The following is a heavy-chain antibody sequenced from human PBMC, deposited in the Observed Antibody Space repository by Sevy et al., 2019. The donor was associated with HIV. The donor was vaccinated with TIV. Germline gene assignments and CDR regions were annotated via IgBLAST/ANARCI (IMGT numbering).Heavy chain of an antibody. J-gene: IGHJ4*02. CDR3: ARNPPRVTAYFDY. CDR2: ISGSGKTT. V-gene: IGHV3-23*01. D-gene: IGHD1-1*01. Sequence: GGSLRLSCGASEFNFSAHALSWVRHAPGKGLEWVSDISGSGKTTYYADSVKGRFTISRDNSKNTLYLQMNSLRHEDTAVYYCARNPPRVTAYFDYWGQGTLVIVSS. CDR1: EFNFSAHA.